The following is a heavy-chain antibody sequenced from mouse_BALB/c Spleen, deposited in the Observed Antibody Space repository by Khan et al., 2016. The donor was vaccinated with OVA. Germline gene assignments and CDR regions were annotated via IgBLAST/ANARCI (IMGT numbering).Heavy chain of an antibody. CDR2: IYPNNGDT. J-gene: IGHJ3*01. CDR1: GYTFTDYI. CDR3: ARSGYSSFAY. Sequence: EVQLQESGPELVKPGASVKISCRASGYTFTDYIMDWVKQSHGKSLEWIGYIYPNNGDTGYNQKFKTKATLTVDNSSSTAYMELRSLTSEDSAVYCCARSGYSSFAYWGQGTLGTASA. D-gene: IGHD3-1*01. V-gene: IGHV1S29*02.